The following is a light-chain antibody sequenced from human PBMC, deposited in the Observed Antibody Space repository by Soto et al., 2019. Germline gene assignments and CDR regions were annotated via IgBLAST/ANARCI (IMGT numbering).Light chain of an antibody. J-gene: IGKJ1*01. Sequence: DIPMTQSPSSLSASVGDRVTITCRASQNIGVYLTWYQKKPGKAPKLQIHAASSLHSVVPSTFSGSGSGTDFALTLSSLQPEDFAPYYCHQTAANPWTVAQGIKGESK. CDR2: AAS. V-gene: IGKV1-39*01. CDR1: QNIGVY. CDR3: HQTAANPWT.